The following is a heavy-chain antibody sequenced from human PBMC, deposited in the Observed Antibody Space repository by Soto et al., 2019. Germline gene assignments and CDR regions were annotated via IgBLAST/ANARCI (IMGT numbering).Heavy chain of an antibody. CDR3: ARLRIATNNYKWFDP. J-gene: IGHJ5*02. CDR1: GAALNRGNYY. CDR2: IYVTGAV. V-gene: IGHV4-31*03. Sequence: PSETLSLTCSVSGAALNRGNYYWSWIRQAPGKGLEWIGHIYVTGAVDYNPSLRDRITISQDTSERQFSLNLRLVTAADTAVYYCARLRIATNNYKWFDPWGQGTLDTVSS. D-gene: IGHD2-21*01.